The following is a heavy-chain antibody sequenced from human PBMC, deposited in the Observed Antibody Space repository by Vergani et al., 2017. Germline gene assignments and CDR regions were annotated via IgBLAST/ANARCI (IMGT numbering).Heavy chain of an antibody. CDR3: AKGGGGYSSSLYYYYMDV. D-gene: IGHD6-6*01. CDR1: GFTFSSYA. J-gene: IGHJ6*03. CDR2: ISGSGGST. V-gene: IGHV3-23*01. Sequence: VQILQSGGGLVQPGGSLRLSCAASGFTFSSYAMSWVRQAPGKGLEWVSAISGSGGSTYYADSVKGRFTISRDNSKNTLYLQMNSLRAEDTAVYYCAKGGGGYSSSLYYYYMDVWGKGTTVTVSS.